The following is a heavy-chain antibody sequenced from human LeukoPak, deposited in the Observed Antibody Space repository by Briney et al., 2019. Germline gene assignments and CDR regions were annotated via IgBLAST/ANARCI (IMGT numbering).Heavy chain of an antibody. J-gene: IGHJ4*02. V-gene: IGHV4-34*01. CDR2: INDRGIT. Sequence: SETLSLTCAVYGGAFSGYHWNWIRQAPGKELEWIGEINDRGITNYNPSLKSRVTISVDPLKKQFSLQMRSVTAADTAVYYCARDPTTVVNVAYYFDDWGQGTLVTVSS. CDR1: GGAFSGYH. D-gene: IGHD4-23*01. CDR3: ARDPTTVVNVAYYFDD.